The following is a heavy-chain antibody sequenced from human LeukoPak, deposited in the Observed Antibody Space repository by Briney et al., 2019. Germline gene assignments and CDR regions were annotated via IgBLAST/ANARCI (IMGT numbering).Heavy chain of an antibody. Sequence: GGSLRLSCAASGFTFSSYWMSWDRQAPGKGLEWVANIKQDGSEKYYVDSVKGRFTISRDNAKNSLYLQMNSLRAEDTAVYYCARVPILTVQGSEGYWYFDLWGRGTLVTVSS. J-gene: IGHJ2*01. CDR1: GFTFSSYW. V-gene: IGHV3-7*01. CDR2: IKQDGSEK. D-gene: IGHD4-11*01. CDR3: ARVPILTVQGSEGYWYFDL.